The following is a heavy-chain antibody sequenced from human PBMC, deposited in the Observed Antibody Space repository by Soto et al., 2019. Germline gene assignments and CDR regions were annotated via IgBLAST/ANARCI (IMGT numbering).Heavy chain of an antibody. J-gene: IGHJ4*02. CDR3: ARVAIAGSNYQTPPFGRFDY. V-gene: IGHV3-21*01. CDR2: ISSSSSYI. CDR1: GFTFSSYS. Sequence: GGSLRLSCAASGFTFSSYSMNWVRQAPGKGLEWVSSISSSSSYIYYADSVKGRFTISRDNAKNSLYLQMNSLRAEDTAVYYCARVAIAGSNYQTPPFGRFDYWGQGTLVTVSS. D-gene: IGHD4-4*01.